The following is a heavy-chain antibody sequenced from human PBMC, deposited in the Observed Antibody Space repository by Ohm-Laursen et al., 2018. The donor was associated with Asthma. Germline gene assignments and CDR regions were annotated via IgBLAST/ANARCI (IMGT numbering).Heavy chain of an antibody. V-gene: IGHV3-21*01. Sequence: SLRLSCAASGYTFSRYSIHWVRQIPGKGLEWVASISTASSFIYYAGSVRGRFTTSRDNARNSVYLQMDSLGAEDTAVYFCASDTHWNSDSPGSGYWGQGTLVTVSS. J-gene: IGHJ4*02. CDR1: GYTFSRYS. D-gene: IGHD3-10*01. CDR3: ASDTHWNSDSPGSGY. CDR2: ISTASSFI.